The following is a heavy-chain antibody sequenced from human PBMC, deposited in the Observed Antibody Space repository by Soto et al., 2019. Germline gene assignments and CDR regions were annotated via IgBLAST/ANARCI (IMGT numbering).Heavy chain of an antibody. CDR3: SRDGDGRMTTNPYYYHCMGF. V-gene: IGHV4-59*01. D-gene: IGHD4-4*01. J-gene: IGHJ6*02. CDR1: GGSLGSYY. Sequence: PSETLSLPCTVSGGSLGSYYWSWIRQPPGKGLEWIGYVFYTGRANYNASLKSRVSISLDTSNYQFSLKLSSVTAADPAAYYCSRDGDGRMTTNPYYYHCMGFWGPGTTVTVSS. CDR2: VFYTGRA.